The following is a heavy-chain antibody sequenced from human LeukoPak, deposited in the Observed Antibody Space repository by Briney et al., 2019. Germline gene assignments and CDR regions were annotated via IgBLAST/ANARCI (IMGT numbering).Heavy chain of an antibody. CDR2: ISAYNGNT. CDR3: ARDIWHYYDSSGYYYGGYFDY. V-gene: IGHV1-18*01. CDR1: GYTFTSYG. J-gene: IGHJ4*02. D-gene: IGHD3-22*01. Sequence: ASVKVSCKASGYTFTSYGISWVRQAPGQGLEWMGWISAYNGNTNYAQKLQGRVTMTTDTSTSTAYMELRSLRSDDTAVYYCARDIWHYYDSSGYYYGGYFDYWGQGTLVTVSS.